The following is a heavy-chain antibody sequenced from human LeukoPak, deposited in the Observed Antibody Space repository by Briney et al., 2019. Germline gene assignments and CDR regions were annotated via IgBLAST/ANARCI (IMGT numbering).Heavy chain of an antibody. Sequence: GGSLRLSCAASGFTFSSYWMSWVRQAPGKRLEWVANIKQDGSEKDYVDSVKGRFTISRDNAKNSLYLQMNSLRVEDTAVYYCAKRRSPEYPIGGFDYWAQGTLVTVSS. CDR3: AKRRSPEYPIGGFDY. J-gene: IGHJ4*02. CDR2: IKQDGSEK. CDR1: GFTFSSYW. V-gene: IGHV3-7*01. D-gene: IGHD1-26*01.